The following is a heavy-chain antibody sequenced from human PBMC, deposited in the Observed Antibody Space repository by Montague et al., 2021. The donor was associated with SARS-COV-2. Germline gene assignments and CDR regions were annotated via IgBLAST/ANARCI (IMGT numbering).Heavy chain of an antibody. J-gene: IGHJ5*02. CDR1: SPGTISWY. Sequence: SETLSLTCTVPSPGTISWYSSSIRKTTRLKSKHQENSYYSWCTNYNPSLKSRVTISVDTSKNQFSLKLSSVTAADTAVYYCARAQMNRITIFGVVAEFDPWGQGTLVTVSS. CDR2: SYYSWCT. CDR3: ARAQMNRITIFGVVAEFDP. V-gene: IGHV4-59*01. D-gene: IGHD3-3*01.